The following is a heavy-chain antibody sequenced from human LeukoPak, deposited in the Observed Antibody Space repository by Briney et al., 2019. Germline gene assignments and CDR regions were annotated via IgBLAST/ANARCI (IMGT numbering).Heavy chain of an antibody. J-gene: IGHJ6*02. CDR3: THAAHGDYEHYYGMDV. CDR1: GGSISSSSYY. V-gene: IGHV4-39*07. CDR2: IYYSGST. D-gene: IGHD4-17*01. Sequence: PETLSLTCTVSGGSISSSSYYWGWIRQPPGKGLEWIGSIYYSGSTYYNPSLKSRVTISVDTSKNQFSLKLSSVTAADTAVYYCTHAAHGDYEHYYGMDVWGQGTTVTVSS.